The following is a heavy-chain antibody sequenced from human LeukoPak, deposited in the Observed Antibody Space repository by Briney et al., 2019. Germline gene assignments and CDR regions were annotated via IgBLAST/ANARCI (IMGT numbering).Heavy chain of an antibody. V-gene: IGHV3-23*01. CDR3: ARVASSGGDFDY. J-gene: IGHJ4*02. Sequence: PGGSLSLSCAASGFTFSSYAMSWDRQAPGKGLEWVSSIRGNGGGTYYADSVKGRFTISRDNSKNTLYLQMISLRAEDTAVYYCARVASSGGDFDYWGQGTLVTVSS. CDR2: IRGNGGGT. CDR1: GFTFSSYA. D-gene: IGHD1-26*01.